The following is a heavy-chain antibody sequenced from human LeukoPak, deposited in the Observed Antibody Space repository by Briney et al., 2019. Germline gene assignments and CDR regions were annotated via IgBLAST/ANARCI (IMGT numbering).Heavy chain of an antibody. Sequence: SVKVSCKASGGTFSSYAISWVRQAPGQGLEWMGGIIPIFGTANYAQKFQGRVTITADESTSTAYMELSSLRSDDTAVYYCARDGYCSSTSCSSGNWFDPWGQGTLVTVSS. CDR2: IIPIFGTA. CDR3: ARDGYCSSTSCSSGNWFDP. D-gene: IGHD2-2*01. V-gene: IGHV1-69*13. J-gene: IGHJ5*02. CDR1: GGTFSSYA.